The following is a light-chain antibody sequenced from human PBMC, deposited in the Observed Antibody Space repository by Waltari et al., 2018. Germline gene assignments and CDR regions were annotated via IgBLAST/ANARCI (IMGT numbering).Light chain of an antibody. J-gene: IGKJ2*01. CDR2: GAS. V-gene: IGKV3-15*01. Sequence: EIVMTQSPATLSVSPGERASLSCRASQSVRSTLAWYQQKPGQAPRLLSYGASARATGIPARFSGSGAGTEFTLTISSLQSEDFAVYYCQQYNNWPQTFGQGTKLEIK. CDR1: QSVRST. CDR3: QQYNNWPQT.